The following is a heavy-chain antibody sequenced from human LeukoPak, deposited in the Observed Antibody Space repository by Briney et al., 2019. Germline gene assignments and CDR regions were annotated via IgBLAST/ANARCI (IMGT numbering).Heavy chain of an antibody. J-gene: IGHJ4*02. CDR1: GGSISSHY. Sequence: PSETLSLTCTVSGGSISSHYWSWIRQPPGKGLEWIGYIYYSGSTNYNPSLKSRVTISVDTSKNQFSLKLSSVTAADTAVYYCAGIQTPGIAAAGVGRGEFDYWGQGTLVTVSS. CDR3: AGIQTPGIAAAGVGRGEFDY. CDR2: IYYSGST. D-gene: IGHD6-13*01. V-gene: IGHV4-59*11.